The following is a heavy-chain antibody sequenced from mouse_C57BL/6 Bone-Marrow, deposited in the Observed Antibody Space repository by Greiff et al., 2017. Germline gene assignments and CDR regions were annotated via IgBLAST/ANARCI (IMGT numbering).Heavy chain of an antibody. CDR3: VRLLIYDGYYSPWFAY. CDR2: IRSKSNNYAT. V-gene: IGHV10-1*01. J-gene: IGHJ3*01. Sequence: EVKLMESGGGLVQPKGSLKLSCAASGFSFNTYAMNWVRQAPGKGLEWVARIRSKSNNYATYYADSVKDRFTISRDDSESMLYLQMNNLKTEDTAMYYCVRLLIYDGYYSPWFAYWGQGTLVTVSA. CDR1: GFSFNTYA. D-gene: IGHD2-3*01.